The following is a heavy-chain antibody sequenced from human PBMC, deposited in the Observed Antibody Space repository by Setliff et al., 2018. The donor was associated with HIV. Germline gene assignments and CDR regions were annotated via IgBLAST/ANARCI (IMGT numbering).Heavy chain of an antibody. CDR1: GGTFRSQA. V-gene: IGHV1-69*13. CDR2: LISMFKIP. Sequence: SVMVSCKTSGGTFRSQAISWVRQAPGQGLEWMGGLISMFKIPQIAQKFQGRVTITADESTSTAYMGLSSLTSEDTAVYYCARGGWSGGGPLHYSYYYLDGWGQGTAVTVSS. J-gene: IGHJ6*02. D-gene: IGHD2-15*01. CDR3: ARGGWSGGGPLHYSYYYLDG.